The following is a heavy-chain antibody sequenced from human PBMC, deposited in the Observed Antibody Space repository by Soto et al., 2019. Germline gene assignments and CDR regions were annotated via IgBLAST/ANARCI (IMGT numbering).Heavy chain of an antibody. CDR2: IYSGGST. D-gene: IGHD4-17*01. J-gene: IGHJ4*02. Sequence: EVQLEESGGGLVQPGGSLRLSCAASGFTVSSNYMSWVRQAPGKGLEWVSVIYSGGSTYYTDSVKGRFTISRDNSKNTLNLQMNSLRAEDTAVYYWGREGLTVTGGGDFDYWGQGTLVTVSS. V-gene: IGHV3-66*01. CDR1: GFTVSSNY. CDR3: GREGLTVTGGGDFDY.